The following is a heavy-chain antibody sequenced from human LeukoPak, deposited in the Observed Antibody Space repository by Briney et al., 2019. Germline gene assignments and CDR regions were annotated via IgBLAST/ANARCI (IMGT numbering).Heavy chain of an antibody. CDR2: ISGSGGST. CDR1: GFTFSSYA. V-gene: IGHV3-23*01. Sequence: PGGSLRLSCAASGFTFSSYAVSWVRQAPGKGLEWVSAISGSGGSTYYADSVKGRFTISRDNSKNTLYLQMNSLRAEDTAVYYCAAMWELPSSFDYWGQGTLVTVSS. D-gene: IGHD1-26*01. J-gene: IGHJ4*02. CDR3: AAMWELPSSFDY.